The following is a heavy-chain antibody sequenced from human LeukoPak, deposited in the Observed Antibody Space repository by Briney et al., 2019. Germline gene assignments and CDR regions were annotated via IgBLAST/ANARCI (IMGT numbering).Heavy chain of an antibody. CDR1: GGTFSSYA. J-gene: IGHJ2*01. CDR2: IIPIFGTA. CDR3: ARSLWGITPTGYFDL. Sequence: VASVKVSCKAFGGTFSSYAISWVRQAPGQGLEWMGGIIPIFGTANYAQKFQGRVTITADESTSTAYMELSSLRSEDTAVYYCARSLWGITPTGYFDLWGRATLVTFSS. D-gene: IGHD3-16*01. V-gene: IGHV1-69*13.